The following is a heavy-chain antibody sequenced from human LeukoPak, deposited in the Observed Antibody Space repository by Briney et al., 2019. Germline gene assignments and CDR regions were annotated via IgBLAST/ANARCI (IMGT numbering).Heavy chain of an antibody. V-gene: IGHV3-66*02. CDR2: IYSGDNT. CDR3: AGRRVLDASFDY. Sequence: GGSLRLSCAASGFTVCNNYMSWVRQAPGKGLEWVSVIYSGDNTYYVESVKGRFTISRDNSKNTLFLQMNRLRAEDTAVYYCAGRRVLDASFDYWGQGTPVTVSS. J-gene: IGHJ4*02. CDR1: GFTVCNNY. D-gene: IGHD3-16*01.